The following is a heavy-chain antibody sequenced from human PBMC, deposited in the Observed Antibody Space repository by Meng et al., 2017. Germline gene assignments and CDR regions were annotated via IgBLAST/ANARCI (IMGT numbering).Heavy chain of an antibody. CDR2: ISSSSSYI. J-gene: IGHJ4*02. D-gene: IGHD6-6*01. V-gene: IGHV3-21*01. CDR1: GFTFSSYS. CDR3: ARDLGSSSSYFDY. Sequence: GESLKISCAASGFTFSSYSMNWVRQAPGKGLEWVSSISSSSSYIYYADSVKGRFTISRDNAKNSLYLQINSLRAEDTSVYYCARDLGSSSSYFDYWGQGTLVTVSS.